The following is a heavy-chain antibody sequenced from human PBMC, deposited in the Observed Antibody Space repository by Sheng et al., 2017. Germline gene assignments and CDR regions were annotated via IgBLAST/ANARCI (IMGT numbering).Heavy chain of an antibody. V-gene: IGHV3-74*01. CDR1: GLTLSRYW. CDR2: IKDDGIDT. Sequence: EVQLVESGGGVVQPGGSLRLSCAAPGLTLSRYWMHWIRQAPGKGLEWVSGIKDDGIDTRYADSVMGRFTISRDSAKNTLHLQMHSLRVDDTAVYHCVRLVYCDDGVCSDYWGQGTLVT. D-gene: IGHD2-8*01. J-gene: IGHJ4*02. CDR3: VRLVYCDDGVCSDY.